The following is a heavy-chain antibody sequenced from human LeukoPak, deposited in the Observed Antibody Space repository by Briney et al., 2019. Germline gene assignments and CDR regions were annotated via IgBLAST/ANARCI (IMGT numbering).Heavy chain of an antibody. V-gene: IGHV3-23*01. D-gene: IGHD1-1*01. CDR3: SKKRQPDDNGKHD. CDR2: IRRGVGSA. Sequence: GGSLRLSCAASGFTFSSYDLSWVRQAPGKGLECVSAIRRGVGSAYYADSVQGRFTISRDNSKNTLYLQMNNLKADDTAVYYWSKKRQPDDNGKHDWGQGTLVTVSS. CDR1: GFTFSSYD. J-gene: IGHJ4*02.